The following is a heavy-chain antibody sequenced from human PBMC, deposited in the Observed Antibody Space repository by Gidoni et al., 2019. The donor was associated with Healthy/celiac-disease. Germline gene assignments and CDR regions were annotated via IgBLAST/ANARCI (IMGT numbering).Heavy chain of an antibody. J-gene: IGHJ3*01. CDR1: GGSFSGYY. CDR3: AREKHLGVATTGD. V-gene: IGHV4-34*01. CDR2: INHSGTT. D-gene: IGHD5-12*01. Sequence: QVQLQQWGAGLLKPSEPLSLTCAVYGGSFSGYYWSWIRQPPGKGLEWIGEINHSGTTNYNPSLKSRVTISVYTSKNQFSPKLSSVTASHTAVYYCAREKHLGVATTGDWGKGTMVTVSS.